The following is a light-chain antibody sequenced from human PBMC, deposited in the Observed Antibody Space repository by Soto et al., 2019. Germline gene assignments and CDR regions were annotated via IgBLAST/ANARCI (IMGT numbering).Light chain of an antibody. CDR1: TSNIGSNY. Sequence: QSVLTQPPSASGTPGQRVTISCSGSTSNIGSNYVYWYQQLPGTAPKLLIYGDNRRHSGVPDRFSGSKSGTSASLAISGLRSEDEADYYCAAWEDSLRGPLFGGGTKVTVL. CDR2: GDN. CDR3: AAWEDSLRGPL. V-gene: IGLV1-47*02. J-gene: IGLJ3*02.